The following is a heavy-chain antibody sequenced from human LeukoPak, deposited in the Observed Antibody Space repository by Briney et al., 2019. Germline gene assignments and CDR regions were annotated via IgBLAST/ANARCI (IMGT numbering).Heavy chain of an antibody. V-gene: IGHV3-11*01. CDR3: ARRGRAMATFDY. D-gene: IGHD5-18*01. Sequence: SYISSSGCTIYYADSVKGRFTISRDNAKNSLYLQMNSLRAEDTAVYYCARRGRAMATFDYWGQGTLVTASS. J-gene: IGHJ4*02. CDR2: ISSSGCTI.